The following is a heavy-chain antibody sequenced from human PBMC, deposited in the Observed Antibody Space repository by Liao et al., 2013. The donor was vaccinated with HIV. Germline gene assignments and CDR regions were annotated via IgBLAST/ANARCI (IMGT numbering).Heavy chain of an antibody. Sequence: QVQLQQWGAGLLKPSETLSLTCAVYGGSFSGYYWSWIRQPPGKGLEWIGEINHSGSTNYNPSLKSRVTISVDTSKNQFSLKLSSVTAADTAVYYCARERGKQWLAYWYFDLWGRGTLVTVSS. CDR1: GGSFSGYY. J-gene: IGHJ2*01. CDR2: INHSGST. V-gene: IGHV4-34*01. D-gene: IGHD6-19*01. CDR3: ARERGKQWLAYWYFDL.